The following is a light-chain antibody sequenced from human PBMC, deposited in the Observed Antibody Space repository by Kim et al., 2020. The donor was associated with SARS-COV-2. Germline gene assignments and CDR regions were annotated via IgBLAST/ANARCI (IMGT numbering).Light chain of an antibody. Sequence: DIQMTQSPSTLSASVGARVTITCRASQNVNKWVAWYQQKPGQAPKLLIYMASTLETGGPSRFSGSGSGTEYTLTISSLQAEDFATYYCQQYNTYSPTFGQGTKVDIK. CDR3: QQYNTYSPT. J-gene: IGKJ1*01. CDR2: MAS. CDR1: QNVNKW. V-gene: IGKV1-5*03.